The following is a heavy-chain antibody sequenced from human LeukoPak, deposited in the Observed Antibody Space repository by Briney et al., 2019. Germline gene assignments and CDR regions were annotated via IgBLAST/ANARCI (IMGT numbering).Heavy chain of an antibody. Sequence: SETLSLTRTVSGGSISSYYWSWIRQPPGKGLEWIGYIYYSGSTNYNPSLKSRVTISVDTSKNQFSLKLSSVTAADTAVYYCARVSWFGELLSYYYYMDVWGKGTTVTIPS. V-gene: IGHV4-59*01. J-gene: IGHJ6*03. D-gene: IGHD3-10*01. CDR1: GGSISSYY. CDR2: IYYSGST. CDR3: ARVSWFGELLSYYYYMDV.